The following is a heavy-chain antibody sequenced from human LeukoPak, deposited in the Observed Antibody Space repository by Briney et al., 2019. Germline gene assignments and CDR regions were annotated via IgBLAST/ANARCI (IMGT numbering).Heavy chain of an antibody. V-gene: IGHV3-64D*06. CDR3: VKDLAVAATPILDY. CDR2: ISSNGGST. Sequence: GGSLRLSCSASGFTFSSYAMHWVRQAPGKGLEYVSAISSNGGSTYYADSVEGRFTISRDNSKNTLYLQMSSRRAEDTAVYYCVKDLAVAATPILDYWGQGTLVTVSS. CDR1: GFTFSSYA. D-gene: IGHD2-15*01. J-gene: IGHJ4*02.